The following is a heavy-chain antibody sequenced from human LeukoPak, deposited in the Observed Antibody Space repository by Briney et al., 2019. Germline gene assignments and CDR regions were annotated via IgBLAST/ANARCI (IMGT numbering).Heavy chain of an antibody. CDR2: ISGSGVST. D-gene: IGHD6-19*01. J-gene: IGHJ4*02. CDR3: AKDVDRRQWLVQTSFDY. CDR1: GFTFRSYA. V-gene: IGHV3-23*01. Sequence: PGGSLRLSCAASGFTFRSYAMSWVRQAPGKGLEWVSAISGSGVSTYYADSVKGRFTITRDNSKNTLYLQMNSLRAEDTAVHYCAKDVDRRQWLVQTSFDYWGQGTLVTVSS.